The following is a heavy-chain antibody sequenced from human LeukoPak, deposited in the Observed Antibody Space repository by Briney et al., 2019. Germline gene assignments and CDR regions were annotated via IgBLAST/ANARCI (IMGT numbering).Heavy chain of an antibody. D-gene: IGHD3-22*01. V-gene: IGHV4-59*01. Sequence: KPSETLSLTCTVSGGSISSYYWSWIRQPPGEGLEWIGYIYYSGSTNYNPSLKSRVTISVDTSKNQFSLKLSSVTAADTAVYYCARTVIYYDSSGYYQSVRAFDIWGQGTVVTVSS. CDR2: IYYSGST. CDR3: ARTVIYYDSSGYYQSVRAFDI. CDR1: GGSISSYY. J-gene: IGHJ3*02.